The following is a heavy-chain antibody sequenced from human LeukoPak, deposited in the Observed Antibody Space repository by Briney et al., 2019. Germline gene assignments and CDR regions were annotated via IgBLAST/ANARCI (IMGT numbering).Heavy chain of an antibody. CDR2: INLNSGGT. CDR3: ARDYYDRSGYGY. D-gene: IGHD3-22*01. CDR1: GYTFTGYY. J-gene: IGHJ4*02. Sequence: GASVKVSCKASGYTFTGYYMHWVRQAPGPGLEWVGWINLNSGGTNYDQTYQDRGTITIDTSITTDYMELHRQRSDDTAVYYCARDYYDRSGYGYWGQGTLVTVSS. V-gene: IGHV1-2*02.